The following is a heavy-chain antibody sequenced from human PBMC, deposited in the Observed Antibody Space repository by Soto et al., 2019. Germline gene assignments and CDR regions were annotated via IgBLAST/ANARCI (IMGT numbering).Heavy chain of an antibody. Sequence: EVQLVESGGGLVQPGGSLRLSCAASGFTFSSYSMNWVRQAPGKGLEWVSYISSSSSTIYYADSVKGRFTISRDNAKNSLYLQMNSLRAEDTAVYYCARGSPFVVRGGQVDYYYYYMDVWGKGTTVTVSS. D-gene: IGHD3-10*01. CDR2: ISSSSSTI. CDR3: ARGSPFVVRGGQVDYYYYYMDV. V-gene: IGHV3-48*01. J-gene: IGHJ6*03. CDR1: GFTFSSYS.